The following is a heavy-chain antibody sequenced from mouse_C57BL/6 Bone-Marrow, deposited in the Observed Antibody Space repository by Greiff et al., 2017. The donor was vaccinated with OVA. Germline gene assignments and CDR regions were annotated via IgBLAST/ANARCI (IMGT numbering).Heavy chain of an antibody. J-gene: IGHJ1*03. CDR3: ARRDYYGSGYFDV. CDR1: GFTFSSYG. Sequence: DVMLVESGGDLVKPGGSLKLSCAASGFTFSSYGMSWVRQTPDKRLEWVATISSGGSYTYYPDSVKGRFTISRDNAKNTLYLQMSSLKSEDTAMYYCARRDYYGSGYFDVWGTGTTVTVSS. V-gene: IGHV5-6*02. D-gene: IGHD1-1*01. CDR2: ISSGGSYT.